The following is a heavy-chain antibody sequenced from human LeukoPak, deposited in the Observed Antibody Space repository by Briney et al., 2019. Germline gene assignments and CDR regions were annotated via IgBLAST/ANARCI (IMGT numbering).Heavy chain of an antibody. J-gene: IGHJ4*02. Sequence: ASVKVSCKASGYTFTSYGISWVRQAPGQGLEWMGIINPSGGSTSYAQKFQGRVTMTRDTSTSTVYMELSSLRSEDTAVYYCARGGAGSYDSSGYYYYWGQGTLVTVSS. CDR3: ARGGAGSYDSSGYYYY. V-gene: IGHV1-46*01. D-gene: IGHD3-22*01. CDR1: GYTFTSYG. CDR2: INPSGGST.